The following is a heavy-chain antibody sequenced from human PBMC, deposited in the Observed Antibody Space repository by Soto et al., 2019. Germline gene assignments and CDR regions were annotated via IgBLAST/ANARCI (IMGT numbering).Heavy chain of an antibody. CDR1: GGSISTYY. D-gene: IGHD6-13*01. CDR2: IDTSGNT. CDR3: ARYSSNWFQTEGMDV. Sequence: SETLSLTCTVSGGSISTYYWSWIRQPAGKGLEWIGRIDTSGNTNYNPSLKSRVTMSVDTSKKQFSLKLTSVTAADTAVYYCARYSSNWFQTEGMDVWGQGTTVT. V-gene: IGHV4-4*07. J-gene: IGHJ6*02.